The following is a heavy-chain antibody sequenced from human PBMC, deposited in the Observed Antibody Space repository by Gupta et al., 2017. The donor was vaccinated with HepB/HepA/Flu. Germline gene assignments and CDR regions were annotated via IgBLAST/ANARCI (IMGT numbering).Heavy chain of an antibody. V-gene: IGHV3-23*01. CDR2: ISSSGDNT. CDR3: AKRVSASNSPFEY. J-gene: IGHJ4*02. D-gene: IGHD3-3*02. Sequence: EVQLLDSGGGLVQPGGSLRLSCAASGFPFSTYAMSGVRQAPGKGLEWVSGISSSGDNTYFADSVRGRFTISRDNSKNTLHLQMNSLRAEDTAVYYCAKRVSASNSPFEYWGQGTLVTVSS. CDR1: GFPFSTYA.